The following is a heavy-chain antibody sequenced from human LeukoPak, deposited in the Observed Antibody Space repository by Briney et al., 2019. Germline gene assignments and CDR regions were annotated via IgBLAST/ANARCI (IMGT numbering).Heavy chain of an antibody. CDR1: GFTFSSYA. J-gene: IGHJ4*02. V-gene: IGHV3-23*01. Sequence: GGSLRLSCAASGFTFSSYAMTWVRQAPGKGLEWVSVIGTPDGNTHYADSVRGRFTISRDNSRSILYLQMNCLRAEDTAVYYCAKYAPSTTKPTRYFDYWGQGTLVTVSS. CDR2: IGTPDGNT. CDR3: AKYAPSTTKPTRYFDY. D-gene: IGHD4-17*01.